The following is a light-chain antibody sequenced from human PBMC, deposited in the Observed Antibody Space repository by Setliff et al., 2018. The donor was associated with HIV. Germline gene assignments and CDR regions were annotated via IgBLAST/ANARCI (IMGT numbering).Light chain of an antibody. Sequence: QSVLTQPASVSGSPGQSITISCTGTSSDIGRYNLVSWYQQYPGKAPKLMIYQATKRPSGVSNRFSGSKSGNTASLTISGLQAEDEADYYCCSNTGSNTYVFGSGTEVTVL. V-gene: IGLV2-23*01. CDR3: CSNTGSNTYV. CDR1: SSDIGRYNL. J-gene: IGLJ1*01. CDR2: QAT.